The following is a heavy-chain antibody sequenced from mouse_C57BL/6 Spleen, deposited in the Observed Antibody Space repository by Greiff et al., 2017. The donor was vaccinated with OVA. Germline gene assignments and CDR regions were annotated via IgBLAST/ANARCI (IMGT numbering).Heavy chain of an antibody. CDR2: ISSGGSYT. CDR1: GFTFSSYG. V-gene: IGHV5-6*01. J-gene: IGHJ4*01. D-gene: IGHD1-1*01. Sequence: EVKVVESGGDLVKPGGSLKLSCAASGFTFSSYGMSWVRQTPDKRLEWVATISSGGSYTYYPDSVKGRFTISRDNAKNTLYLQMSSLKSEDTAMYYCARQTTVVEGYAMDYWGQGTSVTVSS. CDR3: ARQTTVVEGYAMDY.